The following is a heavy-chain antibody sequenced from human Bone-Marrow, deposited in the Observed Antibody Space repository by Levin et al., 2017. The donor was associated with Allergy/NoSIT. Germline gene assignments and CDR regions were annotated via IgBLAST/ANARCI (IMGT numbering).Heavy chain of an antibody. V-gene: IGHV3-49*04. J-gene: IGHJ3*02. Sequence: GGSLRLSCTGSGFTFGDYAMSWVRQAPGRGLEWVGFIRSNAYGGTTEYAASVKGRFTFSRDDSKSIAYLHMNSLKTEDTAVYYCTRDSFYFDSIGYAGAFDIWGQGTMVTVSS. CDR2: IRSNAYGGTT. D-gene: IGHD3-22*01. CDR1: GFTFGDYA. CDR3: TRDSFYFDSIGYAGAFDI.